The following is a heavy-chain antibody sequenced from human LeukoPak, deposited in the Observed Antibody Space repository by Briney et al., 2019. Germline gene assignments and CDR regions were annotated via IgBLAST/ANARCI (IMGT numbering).Heavy chain of an antibody. D-gene: IGHD3-16*01. CDR3: ARQGGGYYYYMDV. Sequence: PSETLSLTCAVYGGSFSGYYWSWIRQPPGKGLEWIGEINHSGSTNYNPSLKSRVTISVDTSKNQFSLKLSSVTAADTAVYYCARQGGGYYYYMDVWGKGTTVTVSS. CDR1: GGSFSGYY. J-gene: IGHJ6*03. CDR2: INHSGST. V-gene: IGHV4-34*01.